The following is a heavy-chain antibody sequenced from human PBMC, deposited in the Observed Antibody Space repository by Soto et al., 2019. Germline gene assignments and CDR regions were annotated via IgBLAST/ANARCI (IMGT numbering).Heavy chain of an antibody. Sequence: ETLSLTCTVSGGSINHYHWTWIRQPPGKGLEWMGYIYYSGTTTNYNPSLKSRVTLSVDTSKNQFSLKLSSVTAADTAVYYCARLGGSYAVPHFDYWGQGTLVTVSS. CDR1: GGSINHYH. CDR2: IYYSGTT. D-gene: IGHD1-26*01. J-gene: IGHJ4*02. V-gene: IGHV4-59*08. CDR3: ARLGGSYAVPHFDY.